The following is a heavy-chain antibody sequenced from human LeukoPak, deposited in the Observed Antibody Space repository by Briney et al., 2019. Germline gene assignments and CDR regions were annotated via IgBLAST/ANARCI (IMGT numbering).Heavy chain of an antibody. CDR1: GFTFSSYA. V-gene: IGHV3-30-3*01. Sequence: GGSLRLSCAASGFTFSSYAMHWVRQAPGKGLEWVAVISYDGSNKYYADSVKGRFTISRDNSKNTLYLQMNSLRAEDTAVYYCAVGIAAAGYLDYWGQGTLVTDSS. CDR2: ISYDGSNK. CDR3: AVGIAAAGYLDY. D-gene: IGHD6-13*01. J-gene: IGHJ4*02.